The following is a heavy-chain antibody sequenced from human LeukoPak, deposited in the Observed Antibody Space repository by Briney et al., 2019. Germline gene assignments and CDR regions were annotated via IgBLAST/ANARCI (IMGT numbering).Heavy chain of an antibody. CDR2: ISSSSSYI. Sequence: GGSLRLSCAASGFTFSSYSMNWVRRATGKGLEWGSSISSSSSYIYYADSVKGRFTPSRHNSQNTLYLPMDRLRAEDTAVYYCARQNHWSGSFSYYFDYWGQGTLVTVSS. J-gene: IGHJ4*02. V-gene: IGHV3-21*04. CDR3: ARQNHWSGSFSYYFDY. CDR1: GFTFSSYS. D-gene: IGHD1-26*01.